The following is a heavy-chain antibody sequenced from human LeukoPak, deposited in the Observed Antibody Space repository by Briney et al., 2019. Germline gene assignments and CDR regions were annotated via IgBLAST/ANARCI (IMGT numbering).Heavy chain of an antibody. CDR2: IKQDGSEK. CDR3: AREQYYDFWSGYYANNWFDP. Sequence: GGSLRPSCAASGLTFSSYWMSWVRQAPGKGLEWVANIKQDGSEKYYVDSVKGRFTISRDNAKNSLYLQMNSLRAEDTAVYYCAREQYYDFWSGYYANNWFDPWGQGTLVTVSS. J-gene: IGHJ5*02. CDR1: GLTFSSYW. D-gene: IGHD3-3*01. V-gene: IGHV3-7*01.